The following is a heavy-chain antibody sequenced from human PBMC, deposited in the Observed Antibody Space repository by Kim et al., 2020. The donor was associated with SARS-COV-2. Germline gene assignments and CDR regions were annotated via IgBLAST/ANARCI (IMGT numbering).Heavy chain of an antibody. Sequence: GGSLRLSCAASGFTFSGSAMHWVRQASGKGLEWVGRIRSKANSYATAYAASVKGRFTISRDDSKNTAYLQMNSLKTEDTAVYYCTSARPAPVGATTDWGQGTLVTVSS. CDR3: TSARPAPVGATTD. CDR1: GFTFSGSA. D-gene: IGHD1-26*01. CDR2: IRSKANSYAT. V-gene: IGHV3-73*01. J-gene: IGHJ4*02.